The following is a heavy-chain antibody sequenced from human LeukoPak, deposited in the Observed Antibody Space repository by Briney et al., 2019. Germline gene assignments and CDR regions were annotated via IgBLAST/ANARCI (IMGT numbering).Heavy chain of an antibody. Sequence: GGSLRLSCAASGFTFSNFWMSWVRQAPGKGLEWVANINQDGTEKYYVDSVKGRFTISRDNAKTSLYLQMNGLRAEDTAVYYCARGKFDFDYWGQGTLVTVSS. CDR1: GFTFSNFW. CDR3: ARGKFDFDY. J-gene: IGHJ4*02. V-gene: IGHV3-7*01. D-gene: IGHD3-16*01. CDR2: INQDGTEK.